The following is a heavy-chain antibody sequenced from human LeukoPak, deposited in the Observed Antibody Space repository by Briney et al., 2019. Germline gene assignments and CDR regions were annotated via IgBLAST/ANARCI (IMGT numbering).Heavy chain of an antibody. V-gene: IGHV3-21*01. Sequence: GGSLRLSCAASGFSFSTYYVNWVRQAPGKGLEWVSCISSSSTYIYYADSVRGRFAIPRDNAKNSLYLQMNSLRAEDTAVYYCARGSHGSFDYWGQGSLVTVSS. CDR3: ARGSHGSFDY. CDR2: ISSSSTYI. D-gene: IGHD2-15*01. CDR1: GFSFSTYY. J-gene: IGHJ4*02.